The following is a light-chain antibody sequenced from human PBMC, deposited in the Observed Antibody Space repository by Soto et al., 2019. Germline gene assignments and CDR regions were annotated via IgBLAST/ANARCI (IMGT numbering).Light chain of an antibody. J-gene: IGKJ5*01. CDR1: QSVNSRY. V-gene: IGKV3-20*01. CDR2: GAS. CDR3: QQYSSSPLT. Sequence: EIVLTQSPGTLSLSPGERATLSCRASQSVNSRYLAWYQQKPGQAPRLLSNGASSRATGIPDRFSGSASVTDFTLTISRLEPEDFAVYYCQQYSSSPLTFGQGTRLEIK.